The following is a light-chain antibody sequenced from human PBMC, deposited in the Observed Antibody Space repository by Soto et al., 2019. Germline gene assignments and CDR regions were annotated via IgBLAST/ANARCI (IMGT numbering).Light chain of an antibody. CDR3: GSWDTSLSAMV. CDR1: SSNIGNNY. CDR2: DNN. V-gene: IGLV1-51*01. Sequence: QSVLTQPPSVSAAPGQKFTISCSGSSSNIGNNYVSWYQQLPGTAPKLLIYDNNKRPSGIPDRFSGSKSGTSATLGISGLRTGDEADYYCGSWDTSLSAMVFGGGTKLTVL. J-gene: IGLJ2*01.